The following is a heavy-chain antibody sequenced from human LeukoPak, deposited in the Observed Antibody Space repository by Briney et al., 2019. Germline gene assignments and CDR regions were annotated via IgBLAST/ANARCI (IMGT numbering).Heavy chain of an antibody. D-gene: IGHD3-3*02. CDR3: ARDPSAFAGHFDY. Sequence: GGSLRLSCAASVFTFSSYWMHWVRQAPGKGLVWVSRIETDGSSTSYADSVKGRFTISRDNAKNTLYLQMNSLRAEDTAVYYCARDPSAFAGHFDYWGQGTLVTVSS. J-gene: IGHJ4*02. CDR1: VFTFSSYW. CDR2: IETDGSST. V-gene: IGHV3-74*01.